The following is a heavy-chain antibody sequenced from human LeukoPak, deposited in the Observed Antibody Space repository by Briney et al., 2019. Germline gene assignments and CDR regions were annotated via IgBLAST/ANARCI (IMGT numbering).Heavy chain of an antibody. CDR2: ISSSSSYT. CDR1: GLTFSDYY. CDR3: ARGYYYDSSGYPYYFDY. Sequence: GGSLRLSCAASGLTFSDYYMSWIRQATGKGLEWVSYISSSSSYTKYADSVKGRFTSSRDNAKNSLYLQMNSLRAEDTAVYYCARGYYYDSSGYPYYFDYWGQGTLVTVSS. D-gene: IGHD3-22*01. J-gene: IGHJ4*02. V-gene: IGHV3-11*05.